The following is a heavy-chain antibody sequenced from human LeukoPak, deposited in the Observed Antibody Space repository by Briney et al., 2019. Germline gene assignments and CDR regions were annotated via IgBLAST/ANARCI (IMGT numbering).Heavy chain of an antibody. CDR1: GFTFSNYE. D-gene: IGHD4-17*01. CDR3: ARVGVGTVTTWDY. J-gene: IGHJ4*02. CDR2: ISLSGTTI. Sequence: GGSLRLSCAASGFTFSNYEMNWVRQAPGKGLEWVSYISLSGTTIYYADSVKGRFTISRDNAKNSLYLQMNSLRAEDTAVYYCARVGVGTVTTWDYWGQGALVTVSS. V-gene: IGHV3-48*03.